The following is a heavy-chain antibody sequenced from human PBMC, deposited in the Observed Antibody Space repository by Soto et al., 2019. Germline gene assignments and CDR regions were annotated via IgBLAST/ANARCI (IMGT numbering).Heavy chain of an antibody. D-gene: IGHD3-10*01. CDR1: GFTVSSNY. J-gene: IGHJ6*03. Sequence: GGSLRLSCAASGFTVSSNYMSWVRQAPGKGLEWVSVIYSGGSTYYADSVKGRFTISRDNSKNTLYLQMNSLRAEDTAVYYCARDKPEAKIRGTRGLYYYYMDVWGKGTTVTVSS. V-gene: IGHV3-66*01. CDR2: IYSGGST. CDR3: ARDKPEAKIRGTRGLYYYYMDV.